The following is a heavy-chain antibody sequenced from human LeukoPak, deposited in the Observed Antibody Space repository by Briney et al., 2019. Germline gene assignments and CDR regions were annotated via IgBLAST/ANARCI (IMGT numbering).Heavy chain of an antibody. CDR1: EYSFATYW. CDR3: ASEYCSGGNCYFDY. Sequence: GASLKTSFKGSEYSFATYWIGWVRQMPGQGLEWMGIIFPGDSDTRYSPSFQGQVTISADKSISTAYLQWSSLKASDTAIYYCASEYCSGGNCYFDYWGQGTLVTVSS. J-gene: IGHJ4*02. D-gene: IGHD2-15*01. CDR2: IFPGDSDT. V-gene: IGHV5-51*01.